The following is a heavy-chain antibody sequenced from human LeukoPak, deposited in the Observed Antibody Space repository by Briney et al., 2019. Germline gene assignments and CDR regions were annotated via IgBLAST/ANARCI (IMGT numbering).Heavy chain of an antibody. D-gene: IGHD3-10*01. CDR1: GGSINSYY. J-gene: IGHJ6*02. CDR2: IYYTGST. V-gene: IGHV4-59*08. CDR3: ARQTYYYGSGSYYRFYYYYYGMDV. Sequence: PSETLSLTCTVSGGSINSYYWSWIRQPPGKGLEWVGFIYYTGSTNYNPSLKSRVTISVDTSKNQFSLKLNSVTAADTAVYYCARQTYYYGSGSYYRFYYYYYGMDVWGQGTTVTVSS.